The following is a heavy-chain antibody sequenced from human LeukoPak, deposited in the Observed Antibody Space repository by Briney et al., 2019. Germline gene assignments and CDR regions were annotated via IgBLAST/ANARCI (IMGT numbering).Heavy chain of an antibody. V-gene: IGHV1-2*02. Sequence: ASVKVSCKASGYTLTDYYLHWVRQAPGQGLKWVGWINPNSGATHYAQSFQARVTMTRDTSIASSYMELTGLESDDTAVYYCARGRIILGGPENAGDFFDFWGQGSLVTVSS. D-gene: IGHD3-16*01. CDR3: ARGRIILGGPENAGDFFDF. CDR2: INPNSGAT. J-gene: IGHJ4*01. CDR1: GYTLTDYY.